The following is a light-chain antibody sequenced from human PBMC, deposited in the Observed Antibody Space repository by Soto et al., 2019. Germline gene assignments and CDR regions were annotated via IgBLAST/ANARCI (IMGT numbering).Light chain of an antibody. CDR1: QSVSSN. V-gene: IGKV3-15*01. J-gene: IGKJ4*01. Sequence: EIVMTLSPATLSVSPGERPTLSCRASQSVSSNLAWYQQKPGQAPRLLMYGASTKATGIPARVSGSGSGTEFTLTISSLQSEDFSVYYCQQYNALPLTFGGGTKVEIK. CDR2: GAS. CDR3: QQYNALPLT.